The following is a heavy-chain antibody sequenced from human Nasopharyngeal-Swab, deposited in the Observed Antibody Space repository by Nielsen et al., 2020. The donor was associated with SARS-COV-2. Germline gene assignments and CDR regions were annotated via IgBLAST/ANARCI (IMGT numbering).Heavy chain of an antibody. D-gene: IGHD6-6*01. CDR1: GFTFSSYA. V-gene: IGHV3-23*01. J-gene: IGHJ6*02. CDR2: ISGSGGST. Sequence: GESLKISCAASGFTFSSYAMSWVRQAPGKGLEWVSAISGSGGSTYYADSVKGRFTISRDNSKNTLYLQMNSLRAEDTAVYYCAKDAASSSSHYYGMDVWGQGTTVTVPS. CDR3: AKDAASSSSHYYGMDV.